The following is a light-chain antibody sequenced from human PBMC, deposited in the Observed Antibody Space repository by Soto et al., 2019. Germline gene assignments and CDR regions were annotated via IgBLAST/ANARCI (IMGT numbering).Light chain of an antibody. J-gene: IGLJ1*01. CDR1: SSDVGGYNY. CDR2: DVT. V-gene: IGLV2-11*01. Sequence: QSVLTQPRSVSGSPGQSLTIFCTGTSSDVGGYNYVSWYQQYPGKVPKLMIYDVTKRPSGVPDRFSGSKSGNTASLTISGLQAEDEADYYCCSHAGSYTYVFGTGTKVTVL. CDR3: CSHAGSYTYV.